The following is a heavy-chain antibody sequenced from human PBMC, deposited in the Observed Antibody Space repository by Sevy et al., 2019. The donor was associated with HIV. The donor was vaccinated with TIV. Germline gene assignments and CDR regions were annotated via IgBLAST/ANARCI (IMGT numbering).Heavy chain of an antibody. CDR3: ARDSTTRPRVLDY. Sequence: SETLSLTCSVSGGSISSYFWTWVRQSPGKGLEWIGNIYFTRNTDYSPSLKSPVTLSLDTSKSQFSLTLKSVTAADTAIYFCARDSTTRPRVLDYWGQGTLVTVSS. J-gene: IGHJ4*02. V-gene: IGHV4-59*01. CDR1: GGSISSYF. D-gene: IGHD1-1*01. CDR2: IYFTRNT.